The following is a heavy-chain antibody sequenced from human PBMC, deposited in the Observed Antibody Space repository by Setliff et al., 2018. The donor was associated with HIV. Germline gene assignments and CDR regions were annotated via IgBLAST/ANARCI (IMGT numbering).Heavy chain of an antibody. J-gene: IGHJ4*02. CDR1: GFTFGDYA. D-gene: IGHD6-13*01. CDR2: ISYDGSYK. Sequence: LRLSCAASGFTFGDYAIHWVRQAPGKGLEWVAVISYDGSYKNYAESVKGRFTISRDNSKNTLYLQMNSLRAEDTAVYYCAKDLVTATGPDYWGQGTLVTVSS. CDR3: AKDLVTATGPDY. V-gene: IGHV3-30*04.